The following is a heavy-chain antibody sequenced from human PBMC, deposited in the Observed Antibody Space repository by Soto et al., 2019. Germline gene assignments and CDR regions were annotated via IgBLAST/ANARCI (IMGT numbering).Heavy chain of an antibody. Sequence: VGSLRLSCAASGFTFSSYEMNWVRQAPGKGLEWVSYISSSGSTIYYADSVKGRFTISRDNAKNSLYLQMNSLRAEDTAVYYCARDLKEDGSYYVFYYYYGMDVWGQGTTVTVSS. J-gene: IGHJ6*02. CDR2: ISSSGSTI. V-gene: IGHV3-48*03. CDR1: GFTFSSYE. CDR3: ARDLKEDGSYYVFYYYYGMDV. D-gene: IGHD1-26*01.